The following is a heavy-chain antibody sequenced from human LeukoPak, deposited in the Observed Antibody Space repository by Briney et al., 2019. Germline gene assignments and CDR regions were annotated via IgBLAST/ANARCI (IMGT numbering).Heavy chain of an antibody. V-gene: IGHV3-11*01. Sequence: GESLRLSCATSGFTFSDYYMSWIRQAPGKGLEWISFINSYSNTIYYADSVKGRFTISRDNAKNSLYLQMNSLRAEDTAVYYCAIDYYDSPAGGWGQGTLVTVSS. J-gene: IGHJ4*02. D-gene: IGHD3-22*01. CDR3: AIDYYDSPAGG. CDR1: GFTFSDYY. CDR2: INSYSNTI.